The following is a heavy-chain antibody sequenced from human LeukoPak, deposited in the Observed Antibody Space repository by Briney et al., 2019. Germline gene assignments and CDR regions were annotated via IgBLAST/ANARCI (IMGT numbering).Heavy chain of an antibody. CDR2: IKSRADDGAI. CDR3: TTGNRYYDSSGYYPYYFDY. CDR1: GFTFINGW. Sequence: PGGSLRLSCAVSGFTFINGWMSWVRQAPGKGREWVGRIKSRADDGAIDYAAPVKGRSTISRDDSTNTLYLQINSLKTEDTAVYYWTTGNRYYDSSGYYPYYFDYWGQGTLVTVSS. J-gene: IGHJ4*02. V-gene: IGHV3-15*01. D-gene: IGHD3-22*01.